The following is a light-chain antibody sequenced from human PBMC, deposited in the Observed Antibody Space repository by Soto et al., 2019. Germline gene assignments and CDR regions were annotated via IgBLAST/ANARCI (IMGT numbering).Light chain of an antibody. CDR1: QSVGND. CDR3: QQYYNLPPALT. CDR2: GAS. Sequence: DIVMTQSPASLSVSPGEGVTLSCRASQSVGNDLAWYPQIAGQAPRLLIYGASTRATGVPARFSGSGSGTDFSLTISTLQSEDFVVYYGQQYYNLPPALTCGQGTRVDIK. J-gene: IGKJ1*01. V-gene: IGKV3-15*01.